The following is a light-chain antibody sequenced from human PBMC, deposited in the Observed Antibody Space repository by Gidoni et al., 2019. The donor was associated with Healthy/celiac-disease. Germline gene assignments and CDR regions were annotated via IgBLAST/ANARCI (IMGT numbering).Light chain of an antibody. CDR2: GAS. CDR1: QSVSSSY. Sequence: EIVLTQSPGTRSLSPGERATLSCRASQSVSSSYLAWYQQKPGQAPRLLIYGASSRATGIPDMFSGSGSGTDFTLTISRLEPEDFAVYYCQQYGSSLWTFGQGTKVEIK. J-gene: IGKJ1*01. V-gene: IGKV3-20*01. CDR3: QQYGSSLWT.